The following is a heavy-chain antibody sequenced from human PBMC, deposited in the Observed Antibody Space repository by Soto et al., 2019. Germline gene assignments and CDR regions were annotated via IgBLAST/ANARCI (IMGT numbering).Heavy chain of an antibody. J-gene: IGHJ5*02. D-gene: IGHD2-21*02. Sequence: ASVKVSCKASGYTFTGYYMHWVRQAPGQGLEWMGWINPNSGGTNYAQKFQGRVTMTRDTSISTAYMELSRLRSDDTAVYYCARDLDIGGNSGWFDPWGQGTLVTVSS. CDR2: INPNSGGT. V-gene: IGHV1-2*02. CDR1: GYTFTGYY. CDR3: ARDLDIGGNSGWFDP.